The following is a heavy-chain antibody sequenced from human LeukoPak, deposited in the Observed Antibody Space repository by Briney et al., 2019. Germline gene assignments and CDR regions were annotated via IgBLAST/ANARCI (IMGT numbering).Heavy chain of an antibody. CDR1: GGSISSYY. J-gene: IGHJ5*02. CDR2: IYYSGST. D-gene: IGHD6-13*01. Sequence: SETLSLTCTVSGGSISSYYWSWIRQPPGKGLEWIGYIYYSGSTNYNPSLKSRVTISVDTSKNQFSLKLSSVTAADTAVYYCARAVGSGWSPGFDPWGQGTLVTVSS. CDR3: ARAVGSGWSPGFDP. V-gene: IGHV4-59*08.